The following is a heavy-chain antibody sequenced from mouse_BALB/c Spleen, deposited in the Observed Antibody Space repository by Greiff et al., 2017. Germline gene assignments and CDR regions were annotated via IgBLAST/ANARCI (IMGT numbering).Heavy chain of an antibody. J-gene: IGHJ4*01. V-gene: IGHV1S81*02. Sequence: VQLQQPGAELVKPGASVKLSCKASGYTFTSYYMYWVKQRPGQGLEWIGGINPSNGGTNFNEKFKSKATLTVDKSSSTAYMQLSSLTSEDSAVYYCTRSSYDYDYAMDYWGQGTSVTVSS. CDR1: GYTFTSYY. CDR3: TRSSYDYDYAMDY. D-gene: IGHD2-4*01. CDR2: INPSNGGT.